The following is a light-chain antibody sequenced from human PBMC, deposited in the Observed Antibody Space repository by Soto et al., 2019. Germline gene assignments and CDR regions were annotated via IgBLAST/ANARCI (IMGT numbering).Light chain of an antibody. V-gene: IGKV1-12*01. CDR1: QGINSW. CDR2: AAS. J-gene: IGKJ5*01. Sequence: DIQMTQSPSSVAASVGDRVTMTCRASQGINSWLAWYQQKPGKAPKLLIYAASTLQSGIPSRFSGSGSGTEFTLTISSLQPEDFATYYCQRVNTYPMTFGQGTRLEIK. CDR3: QRVNTYPMT.